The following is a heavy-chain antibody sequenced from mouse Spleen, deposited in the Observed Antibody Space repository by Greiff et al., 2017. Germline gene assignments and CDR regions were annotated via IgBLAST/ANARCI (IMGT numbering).Heavy chain of an antibody. CDR1: GYTFTDYN. CDR3: ARRKSKNVYGSSYSYYFDY. D-gene: IGHD1-1*01. CDR2: INPNNGGT. Sequence: VQLQQSGPELVKPGASVKMSCKASGYTFTDYNMHWVKQSHGKSLEWIGYINPNNGGTSYNQKFKGKATLTVNKSSSTAYMELRSLTSEDSAVYYCARRKSKNVYGSSYSYYFDYWGQGTTLTVSS. J-gene: IGHJ2*01. V-gene: IGHV1-22*01.